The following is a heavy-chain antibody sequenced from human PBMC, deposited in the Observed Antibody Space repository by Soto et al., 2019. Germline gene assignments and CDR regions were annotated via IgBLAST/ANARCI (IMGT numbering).Heavy chain of an antibody. D-gene: IGHD3-3*01. J-gene: IGHJ4*02. V-gene: IGHV1-69*06. CDR2: IIPLFGTS. CDR1: GGSFNDYA. Sequence: QVQLVQSGAEVKTPGSSVTVSCTPSGGSFNDYAFSWVRQAPGQGLEWLGGIIPLFGTSDYSQSFRDRATITEVKSTSTVVLELRSLTSQDTAVYYCARLPLRITVFGKVLGYSDSWGQGSLITVSS. CDR3: ARLPLRITVFGKVLGYSDS.